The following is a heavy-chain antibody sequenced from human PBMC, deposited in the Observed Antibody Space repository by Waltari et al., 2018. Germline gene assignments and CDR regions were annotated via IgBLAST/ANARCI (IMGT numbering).Heavy chain of an antibody. Sequence: QLQLQESGPGLVKPSETLSLTCTVSGGSISSSSYYWGWIRQPPGKGLEWIGGIYYSGSTYYNPSLKSRVTISVDTSKNQFSLKLSSVTAADTAVYYCARVTIFGVVNYWGQGTLVTVSS. CDR3: ARVTIFGVVNY. CDR2: IYYSGST. D-gene: IGHD3-3*01. V-gene: IGHV4-39*01. CDR1: GGSISSSSYY. J-gene: IGHJ4*02.